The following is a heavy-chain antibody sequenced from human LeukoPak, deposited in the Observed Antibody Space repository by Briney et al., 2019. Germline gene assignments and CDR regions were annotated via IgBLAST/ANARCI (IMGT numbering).Heavy chain of an antibody. Sequence: ASVKVSCKASGYTFTSYGISWVRQAPGQGPEWMGWINPNSGGTNYAQKLQGRVTMTRDTSISTAYMELSSLRSDDTAVYYCARDSLGSWYGGTFDYWGQGTLVTVSS. V-gene: IGHV1-2*02. J-gene: IGHJ4*02. CDR3: ARDSLGSWYGGTFDY. CDR1: GYTFTSYG. CDR2: INPNSGGT. D-gene: IGHD6-13*01.